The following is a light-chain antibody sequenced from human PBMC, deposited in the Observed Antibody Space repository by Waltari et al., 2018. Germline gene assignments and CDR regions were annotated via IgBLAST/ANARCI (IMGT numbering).Light chain of an antibody. J-gene: IGLJ1*01. Sequence: SYELTQPPSVSVSPGQTPTLSCSAPKLDDKYVCWYQQKPGQSPVPVMYQDSNRPSGFPERFSGANSGDTATLTISGTQTLDEADYFCQTWDNTTVFGSGTRVTVL. V-gene: IGLV3-1*01. CDR1: KLDDKY. CDR3: QTWDNTTV. CDR2: QDS.